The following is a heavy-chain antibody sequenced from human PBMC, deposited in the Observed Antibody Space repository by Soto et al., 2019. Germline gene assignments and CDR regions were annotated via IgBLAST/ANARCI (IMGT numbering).Heavy chain of an antibody. Sequence: AGGSLRLSCAASGFTFSSYAMSWVRQAPGKGLEWVSAISGSGGSTYYADSVKGRFTISRDNSKNTLYLQMNSLRAEDTAVYYCAKEAPYNWNYPPYMDVWGKGTTVTVSS. D-gene: IGHD1-7*01. CDR2: ISGSGGST. CDR1: GFTFSSYA. V-gene: IGHV3-23*01. J-gene: IGHJ6*03. CDR3: AKEAPYNWNYPPYMDV.